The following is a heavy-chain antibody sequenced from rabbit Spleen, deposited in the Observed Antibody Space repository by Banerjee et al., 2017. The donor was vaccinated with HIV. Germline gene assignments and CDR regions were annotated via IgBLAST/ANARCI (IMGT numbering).Heavy chain of an antibody. Sequence: EQLEESGGGLVKPEGSLTLTCKASGVSLNDKDVMCWVRQAPGKGLEWIACINMFTGKSVYASWAKGRFIMSRPSSTTVTLQMTSLTVADTATYFCARDTGSSFSTYGMDLWGQGTLVTVS. CDR1: GVSLNDKDV. V-gene: IGHV1S45*01. CDR3: ARDTGSSFSTYGMDL. D-gene: IGHD8-1*01. J-gene: IGHJ6*01. CDR2: INMFTGKS.